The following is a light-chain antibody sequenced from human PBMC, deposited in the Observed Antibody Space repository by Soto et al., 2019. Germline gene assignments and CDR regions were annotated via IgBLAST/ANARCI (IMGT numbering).Light chain of an antibody. J-gene: IGLJ3*02. Sequence: QSALTQPASVSGSPGQSITISCTGTSSDVGLYNLVSWYQHLPGKAPKLIIYEVNERPSGISDRFSGSKSGNTASLTISGLQDEYEADYSCCSYVGSSILMFGGGTKVTVL. CDR1: SSDVGLYNL. V-gene: IGLV2-23*02. CDR3: CSYVGSSILM. CDR2: EVN.